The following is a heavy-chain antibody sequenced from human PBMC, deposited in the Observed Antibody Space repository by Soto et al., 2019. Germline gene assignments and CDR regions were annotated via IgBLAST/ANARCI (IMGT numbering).Heavy chain of an antibody. V-gene: IGHV3-66*04. CDR3: ARRHYYGSD. CDR2: IYSGGST. CDR1: GFSVSSNY. J-gene: IGHJ4*02. Sequence: EVQLVESGGGLVQPGGSLRLSGAASGFSVSSNYMYWFRQAPGKGLECVSLIYSGGSTDHADSVKDRFTISRDNSKNTLYLQMNSLRAEDTAVYYCARRHYYGSDWGQGTLVTVSS. D-gene: IGHD3-10*01.